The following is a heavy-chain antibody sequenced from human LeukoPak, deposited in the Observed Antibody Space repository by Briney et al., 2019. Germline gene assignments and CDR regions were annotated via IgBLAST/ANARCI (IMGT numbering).Heavy chain of an antibody. CDR3: ARGPLLLWFGELLFNWFDP. D-gene: IGHD3-10*01. V-gene: IGHV4-30-2*01. CDR2: IYHSGST. Sequence: SWIRQPPGEGLEWIGYIYHSGSTYYNPSLKSRVTISVDRSKNQFSLQLRSVTAADTAVYYCARGPLLLWFGELLFNWFDPWGQGTLVTVSS. J-gene: IGHJ5*02.